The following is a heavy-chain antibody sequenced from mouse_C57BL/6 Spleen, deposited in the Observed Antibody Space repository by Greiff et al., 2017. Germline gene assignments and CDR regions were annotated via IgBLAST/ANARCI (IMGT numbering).Heavy chain of an antibody. CDR1: GYTFTSYW. J-gene: IGHJ4*01. Sequence: VQLQQPGAELVKPGASVKLSCKASGYTFTSYWMHWVKQRPGQGLEWIGMIHPNSGSTNYNEKFKSKATLTVDKSSSTAYMQLSSLTSEDSAVYYCARGDYDYADYAMDYWGQGTSVTVSS. CDR2: IHPNSGST. CDR3: ARGDYDYADYAMDY. V-gene: IGHV1-64*01. D-gene: IGHD2-4*01.